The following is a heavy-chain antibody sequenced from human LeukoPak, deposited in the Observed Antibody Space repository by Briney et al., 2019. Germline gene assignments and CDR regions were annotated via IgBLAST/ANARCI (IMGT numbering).Heavy chain of an antibody. Sequence: SETLSLTCAVYGGSFSGYYWSWIRQPPGKGLEWIGYIYYSGSTNYNPSLKSRVTISVDTSKNQFSLKLSSVTAADTAVYYCARDRSYHDAFDIWGQGTMVTVSS. D-gene: IGHD1-26*01. V-gene: IGHV4-59*01. CDR1: GGSFSGYY. CDR3: ARDRSYHDAFDI. CDR2: IYYSGST. J-gene: IGHJ3*02.